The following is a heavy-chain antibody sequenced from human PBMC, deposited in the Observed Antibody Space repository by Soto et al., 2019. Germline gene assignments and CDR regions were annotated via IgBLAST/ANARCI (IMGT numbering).Heavy chain of an antibody. CDR1: GGSISSSSYY. Sequence: QLQLQESGPGLVKPSETLSLTCTVSGGSISSSSYYWGWIRQPPGKGLEWIGSIYYSGSTYYNPSLKSRVTISVDTSKNQFSLKLSSVTAADTAVYYCARYSSSANDSKFDYWGQGTLVTVSS. CDR3: ARYSSSANDSKFDY. CDR2: IYYSGST. V-gene: IGHV4-39*01. J-gene: IGHJ4*02. D-gene: IGHD6-13*01.